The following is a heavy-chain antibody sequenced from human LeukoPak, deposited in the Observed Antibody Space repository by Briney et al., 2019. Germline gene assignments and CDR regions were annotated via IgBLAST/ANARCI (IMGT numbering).Heavy chain of an antibody. Sequence: PGGSLRLSCAASGFTFSSYAMNCVRQAPGKGLEWVSYISSSSSTIYYADSVRGRFTISRDNAKNSLYLQMNSLRDEDTAVYYCARDLSGSYYHSDYWGQGTLVTVSS. V-gene: IGHV3-48*02. D-gene: IGHD1-26*01. J-gene: IGHJ4*02. CDR3: ARDLSGSYYHSDY. CDR2: ISSSSSTI. CDR1: GFTFSSYA.